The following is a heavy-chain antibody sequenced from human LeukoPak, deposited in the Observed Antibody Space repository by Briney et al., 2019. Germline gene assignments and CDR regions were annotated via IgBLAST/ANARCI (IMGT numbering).Heavy chain of an antibody. CDR2: MSYDGSTK. J-gene: IGHJ3*02. Sequence: PGRSLRLSCAASGFMFSDYAMYWVRQAPGKGLEWVAFMSYDGSTKYYADPVKGRFTISRDISKNTLFLQMDSLRAEDSAVYYCAGEKPLKFDAFDIWGQGTMVTVSS. CDR1: GFMFSDYA. V-gene: IGHV3-30-3*01. CDR3: AGEKPLKFDAFDI.